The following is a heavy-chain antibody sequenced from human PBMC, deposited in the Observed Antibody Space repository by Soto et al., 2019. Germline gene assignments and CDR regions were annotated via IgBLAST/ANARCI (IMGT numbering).Heavy chain of an antibody. J-gene: IGHJ6*02. CDR1: GGSFSGYY. Sequence: SETLSLTCAVYGGSFSGYYWSWIRQPPGKGLEWIGEINHSRRTNYNPSLKSRVTLSVDTSKNQFSLKLSSVTAVDTAVYYCARKRLRYFDWLPPYGMDVWGQGTTVT. V-gene: IGHV4-34*01. CDR2: INHSRRT. CDR3: ARKRLRYFDWLPPYGMDV. D-gene: IGHD3-9*01.